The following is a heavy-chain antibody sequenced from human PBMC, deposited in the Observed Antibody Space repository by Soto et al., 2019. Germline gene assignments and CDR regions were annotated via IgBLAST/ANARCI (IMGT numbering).Heavy chain of an antibody. CDR2: IIPICGGT. CDR3: ARVAGYCSSTSCSQFDY. V-gene: IGHV1-2*04. D-gene: IGHD2-2*01. Sequence: ASVKVSCKASGGTFSSYAISWVRQAPGQGLEWMGGIIPICGGTNYAQKFQGWVTMTRDTSISTAYMELSRLRSDDTAVYYCARVAGYCSSTSCSQFDYWGQGTLVTVSS. CDR1: GGTFSSYA. J-gene: IGHJ4*02.